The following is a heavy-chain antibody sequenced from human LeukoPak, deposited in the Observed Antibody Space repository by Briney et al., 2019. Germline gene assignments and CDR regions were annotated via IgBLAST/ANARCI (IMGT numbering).Heavy chain of an antibody. CDR2: IYYSGSA. CDR3: ARAARYYFDY. J-gene: IGHJ4*02. Sequence: PSETLSLTCTVSGGSISSHYWSWIRQPPGKGLEWIGYIYYSGSANYNPSLKSRVTISVDTSKNQFSLKLSSVTAADTAVYYCARAARYYFDYWGQGTRVTVSS. CDR1: GGSISSHY. V-gene: IGHV4-59*11.